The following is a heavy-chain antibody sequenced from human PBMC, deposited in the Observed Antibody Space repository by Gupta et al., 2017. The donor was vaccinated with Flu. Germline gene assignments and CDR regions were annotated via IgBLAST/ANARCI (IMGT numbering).Heavy chain of an antibody. D-gene: IGHD2-15*01. Sequence: QVQLQESGPGLVKPSETLSLTCAVSGYSISSGYYWGWIRQPPGKGLEWIGSIYHSGSTYYNPSLKSRVTISVDTSKSQFSRKLSSVTAADTAVYYCARTLDCSGGSCYFYYGMDVWGQGTTVTVSS. J-gene: IGHJ6*02. CDR1: GYSISSGYY. V-gene: IGHV4-38-2*01. CDR3: ARTLDCSGGSCYFYYGMDV. CDR2: IYHSGST.